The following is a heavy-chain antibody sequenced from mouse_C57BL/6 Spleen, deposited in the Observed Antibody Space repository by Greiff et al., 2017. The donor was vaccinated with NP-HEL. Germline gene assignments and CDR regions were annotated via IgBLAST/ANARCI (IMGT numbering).Heavy chain of an antibody. CDR2: ISSGRSTI. Sequence: EVRLVESGGGLVKPGGSLKLSCAASGFTFSDYGMHWVRQAPEKGLEWVAYISSGRSTIYYADTVKGRFTISRDNAKNTRFLRMTSLRSEDTAMYYCARGYGSRGAMDYWGQGTSVTVSS. CDR1: GFTFSDYG. CDR3: ARGYGSRGAMDY. V-gene: IGHV5-17*01. D-gene: IGHD1-1*01. J-gene: IGHJ4*01.